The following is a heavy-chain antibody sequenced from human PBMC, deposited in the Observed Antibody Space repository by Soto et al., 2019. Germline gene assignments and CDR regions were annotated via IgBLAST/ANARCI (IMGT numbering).Heavy chain of an antibody. V-gene: IGHV1-69*12. CDR2: IIPIFGTA. CDR1: GGTFSSYA. CDR3: ARNPDTNYYYGMDV. Sequence: QVQLVQSGAEVKKPGSSVKVSCKASGGTFSSYAISWVRQAPGQGLEWMGGIIPIFGTANYAQKFQGRVTITADESTSTAYMALSSLRSEDTALYYCARNPDTNYYYGMDVWGQGTTVTVSS. J-gene: IGHJ6*02.